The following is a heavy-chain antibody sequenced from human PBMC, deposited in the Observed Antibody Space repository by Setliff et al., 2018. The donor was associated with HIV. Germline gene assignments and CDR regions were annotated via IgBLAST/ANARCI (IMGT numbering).Heavy chain of an antibody. CDR3: ARIGSHKIRDAFDI. J-gene: IGHJ3*02. Sequence: NPSETLSLTCAVYGGSFSGYYWSWIRQPPGKGLEWIGEINHSGSTNYNPSLKSRVTISVDTSKNQFSLKLSSVTAADTAVYYCARIGSHKIRDAFDIWGQGTMVTVSS. D-gene: IGHD1-26*01. CDR2: INHSGST. V-gene: IGHV4-34*01. CDR1: GGSFSGYY.